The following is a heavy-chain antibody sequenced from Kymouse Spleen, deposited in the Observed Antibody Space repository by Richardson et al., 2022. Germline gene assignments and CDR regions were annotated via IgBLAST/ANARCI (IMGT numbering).Heavy chain of an antibody. Sequence: QVQLQQWGAGLLKPSETLSLTCAVYGGSFSGYYWSWIRQPPGKGLEWIGEINHSGSTNYNPSLKSRVTISVDTSKNQFSLKLSSVTAADTAVYYCARKAYSSSAGGFDPWGQGTLVTVSS. J-gene: IGHJ5*02. CDR2: INHSGST. CDR1: GGSFSGYY. V-gene: IGHV4-34*01. D-gene: IGHD6-6*01. CDR3: ARKAYSSSAGGFDP.